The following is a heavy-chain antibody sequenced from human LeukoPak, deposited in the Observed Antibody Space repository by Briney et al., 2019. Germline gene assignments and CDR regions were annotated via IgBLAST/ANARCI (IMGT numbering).Heavy chain of an antibody. D-gene: IGHD1-26*01. J-gene: IGHJ3*02. V-gene: IGHV4-4*02. Sequence: SETLSLTCVVSGGSIRSSNWWTWVRQSPGKGLEWIGEIYHSGGTNYTPSLKSRDTISVHNSKNQFSLTLSSVTAADTAVYYCARDKFPLVGASGDDAFDIWGQGTMVSVSS. CDR3: ARDKFPLVGASGDDAFDI. CDR1: GGSIRSSNW. CDR2: IYHSGGT.